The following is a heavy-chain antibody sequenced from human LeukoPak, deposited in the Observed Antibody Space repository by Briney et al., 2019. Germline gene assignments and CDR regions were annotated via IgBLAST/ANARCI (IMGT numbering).Heavy chain of an antibody. V-gene: IGHV3-74*01. CDR1: ESTFSKCW. CDR3: ARRGEDGFGYRY. Sequence: WGSLRLSCVVSESTFSKCWMHWVRQAPGKGLVWISRINTDGSDTSYVDSVRGRFTVSRDNAKNTLYLQMNSLRSEDTAVYYCARRGEDGFGYRYWGQGTLVTVSS. D-gene: IGHD5-12*01. CDR2: INTDGSDT. J-gene: IGHJ4*02.